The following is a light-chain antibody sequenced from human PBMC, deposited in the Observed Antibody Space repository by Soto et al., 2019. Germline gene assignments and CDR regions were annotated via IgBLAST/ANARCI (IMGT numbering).Light chain of an antibody. CDR2: GAS. CDR3: QQYGSSPRT. Sequence: IVLTQSAGTLSVTPGKGATLFCRASRGVSANYLAWYQQKPGQAPTLLIYGASIRAAGIPDRFSGSGSGTDFTLTIRRLEPEDFAVYYCQQYGSSPRTFGEGTKVDIK. V-gene: IGKV3-20*01. CDR1: RGVSANY. J-gene: IGKJ1*01.